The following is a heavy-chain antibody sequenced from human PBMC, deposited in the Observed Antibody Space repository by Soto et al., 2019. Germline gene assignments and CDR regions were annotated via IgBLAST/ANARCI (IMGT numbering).Heavy chain of an antibody. D-gene: IGHD4-4*01. CDR3: ARGRHGNSPWLGAFDI. Sequence: QVQLQEWGAGLLKPSETLALTCAVHGGPFSGYYWTWIRQPPGKGLEWVGEINYSGKTNYSPSLKSRVIIFIDTSKNQFSLILNSVTAADTAMYYCARGRHGNSPWLGAFDIWGQGTMVTVSS. J-gene: IGHJ3*02. CDR1: GGPFSGYY. V-gene: IGHV4-34*01. CDR2: INYSGKT.